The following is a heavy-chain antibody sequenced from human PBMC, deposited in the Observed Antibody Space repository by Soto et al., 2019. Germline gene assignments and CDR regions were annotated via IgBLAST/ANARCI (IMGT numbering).Heavy chain of an antibody. CDR2: IDPSDSYT. Sequence: GESLKISCKGSGYSFTSYWISWVGQMPGKGLEWMGRIDPSDSYTNYSPSFQGHVTISADKSISTAYLQWSSLKASDTAMYYCATKSPDLYSRYDCPRDAFDIWGQGTMVTVSS. CDR3: ATKSPDLYSRYDCPRDAFDI. CDR1: GYSFTSYW. V-gene: IGHV5-10-1*01. J-gene: IGHJ3*02. D-gene: IGHD5-12*01.